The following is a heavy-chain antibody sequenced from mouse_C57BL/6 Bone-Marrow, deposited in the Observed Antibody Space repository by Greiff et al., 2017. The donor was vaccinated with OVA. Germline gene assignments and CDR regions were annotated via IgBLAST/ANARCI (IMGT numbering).Heavy chain of an antibody. Sequence: EVMLVESGEGLVKPGGSLKLSCAASGFTFSSYAMSWVRQTPKKRLEWVAYISSGSDYIYYADTVNGRFTISRDNARNTLYLQMSSLKSEDTAMYYCTRDEHGNFYEYFDVWGTGTTVTESS. J-gene: IGHJ1*03. CDR1: GFTFSSYA. CDR3: TRDEHGNFYEYFDV. CDR2: ISSGSDYI. V-gene: IGHV5-9-1*02. D-gene: IGHD2-1*01.